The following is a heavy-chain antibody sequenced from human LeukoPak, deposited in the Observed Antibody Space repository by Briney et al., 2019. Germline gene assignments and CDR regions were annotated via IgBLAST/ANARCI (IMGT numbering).Heavy chain of an antibody. Sequence: GGSLRLSCAASGFPFSSSHMHWVRQAPGKGLEGISAINGGAYSTSYADSVKGRFTISRDDSKNTLYLQMNSLRAEDTAVYYCARNSSGFKLGDAFDIWGQGTLVTVSS. J-gene: IGHJ3*02. CDR3: ARNSSGFKLGDAFDI. D-gene: IGHD3-22*01. V-gene: IGHV3-23*01. CDR1: GFPFSSSH. CDR2: INGGAYST.